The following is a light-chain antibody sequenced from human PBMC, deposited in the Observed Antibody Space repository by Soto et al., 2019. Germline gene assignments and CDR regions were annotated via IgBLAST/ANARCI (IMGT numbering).Light chain of an antibody. Sequence: EIVLTQSPATLSSFPGDRVTLSCRASQAVNTRLAWYQHKPGQAPRLLIYLASNRAAGVPARFSGSGPGTDFTLTISRLEPEDFAVHYCQQYASAPLTFGLGTKVDIK. V-gene: IGKV3D-11*03. J-gene: IGKJ1*01. CDR2: LAS. CDR1: QAVNTR. CDR3: QQYASAPLT.